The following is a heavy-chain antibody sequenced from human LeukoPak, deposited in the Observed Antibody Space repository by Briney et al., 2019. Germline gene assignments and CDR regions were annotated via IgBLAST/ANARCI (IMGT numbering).Heavy chain of an antibody. CDR2: YYYSGNT. D-gene: IGHD6-19*01. CDR1: GVSISNYY. V-gene: IGHV4-59*08. Sequence: SETLSLTCTVSGVSISNYYWSWIRQPPGKGLEWIGYYYYSGNTNYNPSLKSRVTISADTSKNQFSLRLFSVTASDTAVYYCASYSSGYFDYWGQGTLVTVSS. CDR3: ASYSSGYFDY. J-gene: IGHJ4*02.